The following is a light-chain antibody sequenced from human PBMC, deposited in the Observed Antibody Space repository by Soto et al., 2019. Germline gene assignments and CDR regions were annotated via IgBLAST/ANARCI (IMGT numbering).Light chain of an antibody. Sequence: EIVLTQSPGTLSLSPGVRATLSCRASQSVGRNFLAWYQQKPGQAPRLLIYEASRRATGIPDRFSGSGSGTDFTLTISRLEPEDFVVYYCQQYASSPRTFGGGTKVEIK. J-gene: IGKJ4*01. CDR1: QSVGRNF. CDR2: EAS. V-gene: IGKV3-20*01. CDR3: QQYASSPRT.